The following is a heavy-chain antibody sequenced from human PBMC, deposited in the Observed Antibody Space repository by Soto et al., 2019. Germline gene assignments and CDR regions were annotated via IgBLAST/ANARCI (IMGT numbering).Heavy chain of an antibody. J-gene: IGHJ5*01. CDR3: ARGSTKKNLFDY. CDR1: GGSISSYY. CDR2: IYYSGST. V-gene: IGHV4-59*01. Sequence: SETLSLTCSVSGGSISSYYWSWIRQPPGKGLEWIGYIYYSGSTNFNPSLKSRVTISVDTSKDQFALKLSSVTAADTAVYYCARGSTKKNLFDYWGQGXVVTVHS. D-gene: IGHD1-26*01.